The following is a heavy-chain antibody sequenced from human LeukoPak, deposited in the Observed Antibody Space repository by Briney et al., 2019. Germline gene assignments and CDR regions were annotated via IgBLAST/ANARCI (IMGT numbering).Heavy chain of an antibody. V-gene: IGHV4-34*01. CDR3: ARGRYYDSSGYYLFVIRFHLDY. D-gene: IGHD3-22*01. Sequence: SETLSLTCAVYGGSFSGYYWSWIRQPPGKGLEWIGEINHSGSTNYNPSLKSRVTISVDTSKNQFSLKLSSVTAADTAVYYCARGRYYDSSGYYLFVIRFHLDYWGQGTLVTVSS. CDR1: GGSFSGYY. J-gene: IGHJ4*02. CDR2: INHSGST.